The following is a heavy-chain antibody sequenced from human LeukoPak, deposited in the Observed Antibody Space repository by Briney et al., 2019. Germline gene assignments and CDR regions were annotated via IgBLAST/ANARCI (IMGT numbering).Heavy chain of an antibody. J-gene: IGHJ6*04. CDR2: IWYDGSNK. Sequence: GGSLRLSCAASGFTFSSYGMHWVRQAPGTGLEWVAAIWYDGSNKYYADSVKGRFTISRDNSKNTLYLQMNSLRAEDTAVYYCASALLWFGDSGMDVWGKGTTVTVSS. D-gene: IGHD3-10*01. V-gene: IGHV3-33*01. CDR1: GFTFSSYG. CDR3: ASALLWFGDSGMDV.